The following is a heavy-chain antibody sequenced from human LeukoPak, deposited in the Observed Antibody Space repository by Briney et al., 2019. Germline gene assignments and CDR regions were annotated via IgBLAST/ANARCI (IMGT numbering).Heavy chain of an antibody. J-gene: IGHJ4*02. CDR3: ARAMGAGTDY. CDR2: ISYDGSNK. D-gene: IGHD1-26*01. CDR1: GFTFSSYG. Sequence: GRSLRLSCAASGFTFSSYGMHWVRQAPGKGLEWVAVISYDGSNKYYADSVKGRFTISRDNSKNTLYLQMNSLRAEDTAVYYCARAMGAGTDYWGQGTLVTVSS. V-gene: IGHV3-30*03.